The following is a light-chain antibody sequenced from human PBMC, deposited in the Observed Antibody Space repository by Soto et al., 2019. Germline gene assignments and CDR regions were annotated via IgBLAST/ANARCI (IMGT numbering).Light chain of an antibody. V-gene: IGKV1-9*01. Sequence: DIQLTQSPSFLSASVGDRVTITCRASQGISRDLTWLQQKPGEAPKLLIYTASTLHTGVPSRFSGSGSGTEFTLTINGLQPEDFATYSCLQLNSFPPTFGQGTKVECK. J-gene: IGKJ1*01. CDR1: QGISRD. CDR3: LQLNSFPPT. CDR2: TAS.